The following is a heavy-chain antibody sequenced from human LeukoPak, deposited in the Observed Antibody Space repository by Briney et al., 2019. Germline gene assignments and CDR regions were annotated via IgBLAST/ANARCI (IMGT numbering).Heavy chain of an antibody. Sequence: ASVKASCKATGYIFSNYGISWVRQAPGKGLEWMGGFDPEDGETIYAQKFQGRVTMTEDTSTDTAYMELSSLRSEDTAVYYCATKLERRGGVVDYWGQGTLVTVSS. CDR2: FDPEDGET. V-gene: IGHV1-24*01. D-gene: IGHD1-1*01. CDR1: GYIFSNYG. CDR3: ATKLERRGGVVDY. J-gene: IGHJ4*02.